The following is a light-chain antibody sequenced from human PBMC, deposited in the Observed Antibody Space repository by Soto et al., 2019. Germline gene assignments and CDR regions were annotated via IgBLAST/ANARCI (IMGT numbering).Light chain of an antibody. CDR1: SSDVGGYHY. J-gene: IGLJ1*01. Sequence: QSVLTQPASVSGSPGQSITISCTGTSSDVGGYHYVSWYQQYPGKAPKLMIYEVSNRPSGVSNRFSGSKSGNTASLTISGLQAEDEADYYCSSYTSRITRVFGSATKVTVI. V-gene: IGLV2-14*01. CDR3: SSYTSRITRV. CDR2: EVS.